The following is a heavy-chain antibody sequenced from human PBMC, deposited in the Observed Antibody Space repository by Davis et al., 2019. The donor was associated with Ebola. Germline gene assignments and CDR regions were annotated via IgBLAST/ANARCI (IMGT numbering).Heavy chain of an antibody. CDR1: GFVFSNYV. CDR2: LGLSADT. CDR3: AKDTSSIWFDV. Sequence: GGTLRLSCAASGFVFSNYVMSWVRRAPGKGLEWVSTLGLSADTYYADSVKGRFIISRDNSKNTLHLLMNSLRVEDTAIYYCAKDTSSIWFDVWGQGTMVTVSS. V-gene: IGHV3-23*01. D-gene: IGHD6-13*01. J-gene: IGHJ3*01.